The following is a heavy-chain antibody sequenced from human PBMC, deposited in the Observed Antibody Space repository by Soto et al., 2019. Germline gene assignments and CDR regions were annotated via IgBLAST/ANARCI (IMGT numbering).Heavy chain of an antibody. J-gene: IGHJ4*02. CDR2: ISSSSSTI. D-gene: IGHD5-12*01. CDR3: ASQSSEWLLFAS. V-gene: IGHV3-48*01. CDR1: GFTFSSYS. Sequence: EVQLVESGGGLVQPGGSLRLSCAASGFTFSSYSMNWVRQAPGKGLAWVSYISSSSSTIYYADSVKGRFTISRDNAKNSLYLQMNILRAEDTAVYYCASQSSEWLLFASWGQGTLVTVSS.